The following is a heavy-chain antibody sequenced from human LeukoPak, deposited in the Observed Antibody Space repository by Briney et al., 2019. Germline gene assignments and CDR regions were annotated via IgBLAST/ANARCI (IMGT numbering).Heavy chain of an antibody. CDR1: GFTFSSYW. CDR3: AKDSKIVGATFRSYHYMDV. V-gene: IGHV3-7*01. J-gene: IGHJ6*03. Sequence: GGSLRLSCAASGFTFSSYWMSWVRQAPGKGLEWVANIKQDGSEKYYVDSVKGRFTISRDNAKNSLYLQINSLRAEDTAVYYCAKDSKIVGATFRSYHYMDVWGKGTAVTVSS. CDR2: IKQDGSEK. D-gene: IGHD1-26*01.